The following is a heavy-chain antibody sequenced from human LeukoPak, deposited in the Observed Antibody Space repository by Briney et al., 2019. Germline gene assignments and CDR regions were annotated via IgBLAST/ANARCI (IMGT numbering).Heavy chain of an antibody. J-gene: IGHJ4*02. CDR2: IXGSGGST. CDR3: AKDPYPHIAVAGTFGY. V-gene: IGHV3-23*01. CDR1: GFTFSSYA. D-gene: IGHD6-19*01. Sequence: PGGSLRLPCAASGFTFSSYAMSWVRQAPGKGLEWVSAIXGSGGSTYYADSVKGRFTISRDNSKNTLYLQMNSLRAEDTAVYYCAKDPYPHIAVAGTFGYWGQGALVTVSS.